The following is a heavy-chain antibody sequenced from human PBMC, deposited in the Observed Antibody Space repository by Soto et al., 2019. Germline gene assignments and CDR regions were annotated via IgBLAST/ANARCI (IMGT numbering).Heavy chain of an antibody. J-gene: IGHJ4*02. D-gene: IGHD4-17*01. Sequence: SETLSLTCAVYGGSFSGYYWSWIRQPPGKGLGWIGEINHSGSTNYNPSLKSRVTISVDTSKNQFSLKLSSVTAADTAVYYCARGLSSYGGNSGDYWGQGTLVTVSS. V-gene: IGHV4-34*01. CDR2: INHSGST. CDR3: ARGLSSYGGNSGDY. CDR1: GGSFSGYY.